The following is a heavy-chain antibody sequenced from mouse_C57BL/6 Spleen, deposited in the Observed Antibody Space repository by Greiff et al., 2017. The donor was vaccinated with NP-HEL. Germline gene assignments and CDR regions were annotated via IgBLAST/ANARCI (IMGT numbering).Heavy chain of an antibody. CDR3: ARLDDVTIRAMDY. Sequence: VKLMESGAELARPGASVKLSCKASGYTFSSYGISWVKQRTGQGLEWIGEIYPRSGNTYYNEKFKGKATLTADKSSSTAYMELRSLTSEDSAVYFCARLDDVTIRAMDYWGQGTSVTVSS. CDR2: IYPRSGNT. CDR1: GYTFSSYG. V-gene: IGHV1-81*01. D-gene: IGHD2-12*01. J-gene: IGHJ4*01.